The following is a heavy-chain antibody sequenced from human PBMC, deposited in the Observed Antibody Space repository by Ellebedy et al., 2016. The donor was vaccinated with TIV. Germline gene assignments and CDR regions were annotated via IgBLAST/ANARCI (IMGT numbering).Heavy chain of an antibody. Sequence: SETLSLXCAVYGASFSHYYWTWIRQPPGKGLEWIGEINHIRSTTYNPSLKSRVTLSITTSKNQFSLRLSSVTAADTAVYYCARGRGGGYSIPFDYWGQGTLVTVSS. CDR2: INHIRST. CDR1: GASFSHYY. D-gene: IGHD1-26*01. J-gene: IGHJ4*02. CDR3: ARGRGGGYSIPFDY. V-gene: IGHV4-34*01.